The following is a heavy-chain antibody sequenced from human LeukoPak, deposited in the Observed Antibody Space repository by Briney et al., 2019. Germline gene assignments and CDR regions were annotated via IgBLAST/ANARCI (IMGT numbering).Heavy chain of an antibody. CDR2: ISSSSSTI. J-gene: IGHJ3*02. CDR1: GFTFSSYS. V-gene: IGHV3-48*01. Sequence: GGSLRLSCAASGFTFSSYSMNWVRQAPGKGLEWVSYISSSSSTIYYADSVKGRFTISRDNAKNSLYLQMNSLRAEDTAVYYCARVRRWLQFTAFDIWGQGTMVTVSS. CDR3: ARVRRWLQFTAFDI. D-gene: IGHD5-24*01.